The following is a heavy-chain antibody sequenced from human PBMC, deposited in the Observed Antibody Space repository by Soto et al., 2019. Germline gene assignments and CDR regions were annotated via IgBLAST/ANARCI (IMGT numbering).Heavy chain of an antibody. CDR2: IFHTGNT. V-gene: IGHV4-31*03. CDR1: GGSIRSGGYN. D-gene: IGHD7-27*01. J-gene: IGHJ1*01. Sequence: TLSLTCTVSGGSIRSGGYNWSWIRQLPGKGLEWIGYIFHTGNTYYNPSLKSRVTISVDTSQNQFSLRLSSVTAADTALYYCARDLGKLITPAKWGQGVLVTVS. CDR3: ARDLGKLITPAK.